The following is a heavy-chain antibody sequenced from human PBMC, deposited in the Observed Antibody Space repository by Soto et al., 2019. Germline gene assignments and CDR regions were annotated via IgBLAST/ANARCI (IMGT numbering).Heavy chain of an antibody. CDR3: ARGNYYGSGSYLMDYYYYYMDV. CDR1: GFTFSSYW. V-gene: IGHV3-74*01. Sequence: EVQLVESGGGLVQPGGSLRHSCAASGFTFSSYWMHWVRQAPGKGLVWVSRINSDGSSTSYADSVKGRFTISRDNAKNTLYLQMNSLRVEDTAVYYCARGNYYGSGSYLMDYYYYYMDVWGKGTTVTVSS. D-gene: IGHD3-10*01. CDR2: INSDGSST. J-gene: IGHJ6*03.